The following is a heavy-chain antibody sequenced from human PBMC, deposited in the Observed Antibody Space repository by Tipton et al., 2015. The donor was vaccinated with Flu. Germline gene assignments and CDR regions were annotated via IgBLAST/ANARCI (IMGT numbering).Heavy chain of an antibody. V-gene: IGHV4-59*01. J-gene: IGHJ4*02. D-gene: IGHD2-21*02. CDR2: FYYSGST. CDR3: ARDDSRVPRALDY. CDR1: GGSISSYF. Sequence: TLSLTCTVSGGSISSYFWNWIRQSPGKGLEWIGYFYYSGSTNYNPSLKSRVTISLDTSKNQLSLQLSSVTAADTAVYYCARDDSRVPRALDYWGQGILVTVSS.